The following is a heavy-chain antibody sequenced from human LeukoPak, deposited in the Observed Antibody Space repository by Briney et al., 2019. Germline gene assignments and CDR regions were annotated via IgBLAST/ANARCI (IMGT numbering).Heavy chain of an antibody. V-gene: IGHV4-4*07. Sequence: SETLSLTCTVSGGSISSYYWSWIRQPAGKGLEWIGRIYTSGSTNYNPSLKSRVTMSVDTSKNQFSLKLSSVTAADTAVYYCAREGGLRYFDWLFDYFDYWGQGTLVTVSS. CDR2: IYTSGST. CDR1: GGSISSYY. J-gene: IGHJ4*02. CDR3: AREGGLRYFDWLFDYFDY. D-gene: IGHD3-9*01.